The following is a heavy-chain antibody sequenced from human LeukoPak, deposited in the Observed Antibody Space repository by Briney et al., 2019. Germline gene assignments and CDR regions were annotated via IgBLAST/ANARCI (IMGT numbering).Heavy chain of an antibody. J-gene: IGHJ4*02. D-gene: IGHD3-22*01. CDR2: ISSSSSII. Sequence: GGSLRLSCAASGFNFNNYSMNWVRQAPGKGLESVSYISSSSSIIYYADSVKGRFTISRDNAKNSLYLQMNSLRAEDTAVYYCARDYYFDSSGYPLDYWGQGTLVTVSS. CDR3: ARDYYFDSSGYPLDY. CDR1: GFNFNNYS. V-gene: IGHV3-48*04.